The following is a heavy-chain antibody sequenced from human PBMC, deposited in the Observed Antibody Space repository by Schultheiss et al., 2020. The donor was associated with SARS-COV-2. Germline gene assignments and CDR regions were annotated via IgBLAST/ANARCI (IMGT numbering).Heavy chain of an antibody. CDR1: GGTFSSYA. CDR3: ARNEEMATIGLFAFDI. V-gene: IGHV1-69*05. D-gene: IGHD5-24*01. Sequence: SVKVSCKASGGTFSSYAISWVRQAPGQGLEWMGGIIPIFGTANYAQKLQGRVTMTTDTSTSTAYMELRSLRSDDTAVYYCARNEEMATIGLFAFDIWGQGTMVTVSS. J-gene: IGHJ3*02. CDR2: IIPIFGTA.